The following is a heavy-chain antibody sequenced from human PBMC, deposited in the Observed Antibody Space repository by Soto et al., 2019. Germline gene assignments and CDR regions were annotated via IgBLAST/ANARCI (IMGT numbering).Heavy chain of an antibody. D-gene: IGHD4-17*01. CDR2: INPSGGST. CDR1: GYTFTSYY. CDR3: ARERTVTTLGHGAGFFYYYGMDV. Sequence: QVQLVQSGAEVKKPGASVKVSCKASGYTFTSYYMHWVRQAPGQGLEWMGIINPSGGSTSYAQKFQGRVTMTRDTSKSTVYMELSSLRSEDTAVYYCARERTVTTLGHGAGFFYYYGMDVWGQGTTVTVSS. V-gene: IGHV1-46*03. J-gene: IGHJ6*02.